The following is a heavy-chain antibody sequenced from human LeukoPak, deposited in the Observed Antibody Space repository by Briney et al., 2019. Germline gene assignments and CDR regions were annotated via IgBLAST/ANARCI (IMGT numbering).Heavy chain of an antibody. CDR3: ARAGGERCLQSVDY. CDR2: IKQDGSDK. V-gene: IGHV3-7*01. Sequence: PGGSLRLSCAASGFTFSSYFIVWVRQAPGKGLEWVANIKQDGSDKYYADSVKGRFTISRDNAKNSLYLEMNSLRAEDTAVYYCARAGGERCLQSVDYWGQGTLVTVSS. CDR1: GFTFSSYF. D-gene: IGHD5-24*01. J-gene: IGHJ4*02.